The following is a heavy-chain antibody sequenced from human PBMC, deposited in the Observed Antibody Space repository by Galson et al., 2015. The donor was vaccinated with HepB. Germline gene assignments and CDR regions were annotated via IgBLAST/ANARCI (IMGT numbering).Heavy chain of an antibody. D-gene: IGHD2-2*01. J-gene: IGHJ5*02. V-gene: IGHV1-2*02. CDR1: GYTFTGYY. CDR2: INPNSGGT. CDR3: ARGDCSSTSCYLRGVLDWFDP. Sequence: SVKVSCKASGYTFTGYYMHWVRQAPGQGLEWMGWINPNSGGTNYAQKFQGRVTMTRDTSISTAYMELSRLRSDDTAVYYCARGDCSSTSCYLRGVLDWFDPWGQGTLVTVSS.